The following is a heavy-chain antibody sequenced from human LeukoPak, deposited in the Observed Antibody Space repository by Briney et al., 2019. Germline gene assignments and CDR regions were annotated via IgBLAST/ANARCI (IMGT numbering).Heavy chain of an antibody. Sequence: SETLSLTCAVYGGSFSGYYWSWIRQPPGKGLEWIGEINHSGSTNYNPSLKSRVTISVDTSKNQFSLKLSSVTAADTAVYYCAREGYSSGFRYWGQGTLVTVSS. J-gene: IGHJ4*02. CDR2: INHSGST. CDR1: GGSFSGYY. D-gene: IGHD6-19*01. V-gene: IGHV4-34*01. CDR3: AREGYSSGFRY.